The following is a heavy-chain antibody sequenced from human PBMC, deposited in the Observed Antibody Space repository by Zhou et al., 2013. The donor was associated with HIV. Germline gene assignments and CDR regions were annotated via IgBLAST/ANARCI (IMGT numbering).Heavy chain of an antibody. J-gene: IGHJ3*02. Sequence: QIQLVQSGPEVKKPGASVKVSCKTSGYTFTNRGLSWVRQAPGQGLEWMGWISGSNGNTYYAQSFQGRVTMTIDKSTTTAYMELRSLRSDDTAVYYCAREYYYDSSGYSGAFDIWGQGTMVTVSS. V-gene: IGHV1-18*01. CDR2: ISGSNGNT. D-gene: IGHD3-22*01. CDR3: AREYYYDSSGYSGAFDI. CDR1: GYTFTNRG.